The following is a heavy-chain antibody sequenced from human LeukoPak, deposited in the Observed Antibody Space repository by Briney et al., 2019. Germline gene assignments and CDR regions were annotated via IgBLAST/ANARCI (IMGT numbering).Heavy chain of an antibody. D-gene: IGHD3-9*01. CDR1: GFSFEDYA. CDR2: VSWGSGSI. J-gene: IGHJ4*02. Sequence: GGSLRLSCIGSGFSFEDYAMHWVRQAPGRGLEWVSGVSWGSGSIGYADSVKGRFTISRDNAKNSLYLQMNSLRAEDTALYCCAKDTSFDWLLSHFDYWGQGILVTVSS. V-gene: IGHV3-9*01. CDR3: AKDTSFDWLLSHFDY.